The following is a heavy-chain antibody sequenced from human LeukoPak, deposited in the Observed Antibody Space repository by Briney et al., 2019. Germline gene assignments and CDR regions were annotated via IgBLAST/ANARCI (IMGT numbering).Heavy chain of an antibody. J-gene: IGHJ1*01. CDR2: MNHSGSA. CDR1: GGSFSGYY. V-gene: IGHV4-34*01. D-gene: IGHD3-22*01. Sequence: SETLSLTCAVYGGSFSGYYWTWIRQPPGKGLEWIGEMNHSGSANYNPSLKSRVTISVDTSKNQCSLRLSSVTAADTAVYYCARVVQSTDSSGFYLPEYFQHWGQGTLVTVSS. CDR3: ARVVQSTDSSGFYLPEYFQH.